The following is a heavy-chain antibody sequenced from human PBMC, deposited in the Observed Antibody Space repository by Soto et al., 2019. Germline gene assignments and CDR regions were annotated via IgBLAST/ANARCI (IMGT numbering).Heavy chain of an antibody. Sequence: ASVKVSCKTSGDTFTNFGLSWVRQAPGQGLEWMGRIATYNSNRNYAQKFQGRLTLTTDTSTSTAYMELKSLRYDDTAVYYCATVLRGVVNWFDPWGQGTLVTVSS. J-gene: IGHJ5*02. V-gene: IGHV1-18*01. CDR2: IATYNSNR. D-gene: IGHD3-10*01. CDR3: ATVLRGVVNWFDP. CDR1: GDTFTNFG.